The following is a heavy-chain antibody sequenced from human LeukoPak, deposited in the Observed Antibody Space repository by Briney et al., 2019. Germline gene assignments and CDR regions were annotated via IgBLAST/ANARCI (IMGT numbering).Heavy chain of an antibody. D-gene: IGHD3-3*01. V-gene: IGHV3-53*01. CDR2: IYSGGST. J-gene: IGHJ4*02. CDR3: ASYYDFWSGYYTYYFDY. CDR1: GFTLSSNY. Sequence: GGSLRLSCAASGFTLSSNYMSWARQAPGKGLEWVSVIYSGGSTYYADSVKGRFTISRDNAKNSLYLQMNSLRAEDTAVYYCASYYDFWSGYYTYYFDYWGQGTLVTVSS.